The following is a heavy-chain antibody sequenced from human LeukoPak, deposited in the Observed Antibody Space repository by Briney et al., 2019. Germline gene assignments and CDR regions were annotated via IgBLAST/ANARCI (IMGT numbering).Heavy chain of an antibody. J-gene: IGHJ6*02. Sequence: GGSLRLSCAASGFTFSSYAMSWVRQAPGKGLEWVSAISGSGGSTYYADSVKGRFTISRDNSKNTLYLQMNSLRAEDTAVYYCAKESYDSSGYYPAERSYYYGMDVWGQGTTVTVSS. CDR1: GFTFSSYA. CDR2: ISGSGGST. D-gene: IGHD3-22*01. CDR3: AKESYDSSGYYPAERSYYYGMDV. V-gene: IGHV3-23*01.